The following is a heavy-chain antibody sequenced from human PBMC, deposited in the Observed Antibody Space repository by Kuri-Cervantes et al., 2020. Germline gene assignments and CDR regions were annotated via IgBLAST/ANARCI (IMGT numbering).Heavy chain of an antibody. V-gene: IGHV3-9*01. CDR2: ISWNSGSI. Sequence: GGSLRLSCTASGFTFGDYAMSWVRQAPGKGLEWVSGISWNSGSIGYADSVKGRFTISRDKAKNTLYLQMNSLRAEDAAVYYCVKDVATWGQGTLVTVSS. J-gene: IGHJ5*02. CDR1: GFTFGDYA. CDR3: VKDVAT. D-gene: IGHD5-12*01.